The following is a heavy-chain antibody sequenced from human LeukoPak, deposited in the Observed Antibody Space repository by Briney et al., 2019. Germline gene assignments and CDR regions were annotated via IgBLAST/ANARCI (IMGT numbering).Heavy chain of an antibody. CDR3: ARAPSNAHFDY. D-gene: IGHD3-3*02. V-gene: IGHV3-48*01. CDR1: GFTFSSYS. CDR2: IRSSSRTI. J-gene: IGHJ4*02. Sequence: PGGSLRLSCAASGFTFSSYSMNWVRQAPGKGLEWVSYIRSSSRTIYYADSVKGRFTISRDNAKNSLYLQMNSLRAEDTAVYYCARAPSNAHFDYWGQGTLVTVSS.